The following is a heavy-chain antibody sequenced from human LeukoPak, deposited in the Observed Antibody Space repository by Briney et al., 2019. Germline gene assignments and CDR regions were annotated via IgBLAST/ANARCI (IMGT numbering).Heavy chain of an antibody. CDR3: PRSVGGDSSSWYSYFDS. Sequence: PGRSLRLSWAASGFTSGSYSIGWVRQAPGKGLEWVAVISYDGSNKYYADSVKGRFTISRDNSKNTLYLQMNSLRAKDTAVYYCPRSVGGDSSSWYSYFDSWGQGTLVTVSS. V-gene: IGHV3-30*04. CDR1: GFTSGSYS. J-gene: IGHJ4*02. D-gene: IGHD6-13*01. CDR2: ISYDGSNK.